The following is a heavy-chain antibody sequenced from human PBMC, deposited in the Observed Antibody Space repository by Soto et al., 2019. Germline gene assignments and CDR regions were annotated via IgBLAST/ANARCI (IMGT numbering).Heavy chain of an antibody. CDR1: GFTFSSYS. D-gene: IGHD4-4*01. V-gene: IGHV3-30*03. Sequence: GGSLRLSCAASGFTFSSYSMNWVRQAPGKGLEWVAVISYDGSNKYYTDSMKGRFTISRDNSKNTLYLQMNSLRAEDTAVYYCARPLWRDDYNWGYFDLWGRGTLVTVSS. J-gene: IGHJ2*01. CDR3: ARPLWRDDYNWGYFDL. CDR2: ISYDGSNK.